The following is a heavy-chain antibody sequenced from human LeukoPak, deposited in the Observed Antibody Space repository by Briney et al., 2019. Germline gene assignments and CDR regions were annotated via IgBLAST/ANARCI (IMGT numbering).Heavy chain of an antibody. J-gene: IGHJ4*02. CDR1: GGSISSYY. Sequence: KPSETLSLTCTVSGGSISSYYWSWIRQPPGKGLEWIGYIYYSGGTNYTPSLKSRVTISVDTSKNQFSLKLSSVTAADTAVYYCAKYNDTPYYFDYWGQGTLVTVSS. CDR3: AKYNDTPYYFDY. V-gene: IGHV4-59*08. CDR2: IYYSGGT. D-gene: IGHD3-22*01.